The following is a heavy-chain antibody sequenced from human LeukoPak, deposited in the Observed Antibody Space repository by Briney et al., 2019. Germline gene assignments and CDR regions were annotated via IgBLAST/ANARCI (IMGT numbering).Heavy chain of an antibody. J-gene: IGHJ6*03. V-gene: IGHV4-59*08. CDR2: VFYSGGT. Sequence: SETLSLTCTISGGSTTGYFWSWIRQPPGKGPEWIGYVFYSGGTLYNPSLDSRVTISVDTSKTQSSLELTSVTAADTAVYYCARLGPYYYYMDVWGKGTTVTVSS. CDR1: GGSTTGYF. CDR3: ARLGPYYYYMDV.